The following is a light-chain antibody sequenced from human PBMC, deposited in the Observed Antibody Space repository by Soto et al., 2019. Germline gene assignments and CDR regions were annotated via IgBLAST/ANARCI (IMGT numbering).Light chain of an antibody. CDR2: EVS. V-gene: IGLV2-8*01. Sequence: QSALTQPPSASGSPGQSVTISCTGTSSDVGAYNYVSWYQQYPGKAPTLMIYEVSKRPSGVPDRFSGSKSGNTASLTVSGLQPEDEADYYCTSYAGSNIGVFGGGTKVTVL. CDR1: SSDVGAYNY. J-gene: IGLJ3*02. CDR3: TSYAGSNIGV.